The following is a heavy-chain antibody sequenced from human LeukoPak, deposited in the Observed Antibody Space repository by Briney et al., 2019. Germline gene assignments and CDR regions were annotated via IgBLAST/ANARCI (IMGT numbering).Heavy chain of an antibody. Sequence: SETLSLTCTVSGGSISSYYWSWIRQSPGKGLEWIGYIYYSGSTNYNPSLKSRVTISVDTSKNQFSLKLSSVTAADTAVYYCARATGGYGDLDYWGQGTLVTVSS. D-gene: IGHD4-17*01. CDR3: ARATGGYGDLDY. CDR1: GGSISSYY. CDR2: IYYSGST. V-gene: IGHV4-59*01. J-gene: IGHJ4*02.